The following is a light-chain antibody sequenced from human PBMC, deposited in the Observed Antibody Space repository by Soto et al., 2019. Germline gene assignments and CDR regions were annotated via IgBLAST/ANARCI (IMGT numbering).Light chain of an antibody. Sequence: QCSLTLPRSASGSRGQSFTISCTGTISDVRGYNYVSWYQQEPGKAPKLMIYEVTKRPSGVPDRFSGSKSGNTASLTVSGLQAGDEGDYYYCRSYSGSNNPYVFGTGTKVTVL. V-gene: IGLV2-8*01. CDR2: EVT. CDR1: ISDVRGYNY. J-gene: IGLJ1*01. CDR3: RSYSGSNNPYV.